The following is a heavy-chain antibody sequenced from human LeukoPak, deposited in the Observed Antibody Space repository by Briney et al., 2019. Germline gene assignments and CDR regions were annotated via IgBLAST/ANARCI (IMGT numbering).Heavy chain of an antibody. V-gene: IGHV4-34*01. CDR2: ISHSGST. CDR3: ARGLPEYYDYVWGSYRYTFDY. D-gene: IGHD3-16*02. Sequence: PSETLSLTCAVYGGSFSGYYWSWIRQPPGKGLEWIGEISHSGSTNYNPSLKSRVTISVDTSKNQFSLKLSSVTAADTAVYYCARGLPEYYDYVWGSYRYTFDYWGQGTLVTVSS. J-gene: IGHJ4*02. CDR1: GGSFSGYY.